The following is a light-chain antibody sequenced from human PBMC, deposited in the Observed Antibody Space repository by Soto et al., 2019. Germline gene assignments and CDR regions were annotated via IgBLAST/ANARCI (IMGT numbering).Light chain of an antibody. CDR2: KAS. CDR3: QQYYTYSQ. V-gene: IGKV1-5*03. Sequence: DIQMPKSPSTLSASVGERVTITCRASQSIGEWLAWYQQKPGKAPNLLIYKASSLERGVPSRFSGSGSGTEFTLTISGLQPDDCATYYCQQYYTYSQFGQGTKVEIK. J-gene: IGKJ1*01. CDR1: QSIGEW.